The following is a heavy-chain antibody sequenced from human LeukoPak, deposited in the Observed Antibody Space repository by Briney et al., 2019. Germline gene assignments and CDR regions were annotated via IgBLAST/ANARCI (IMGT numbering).Heavy chain of an antibody. CDR3: ARGPWEYYDFWSGYSYYFDY. CDR2: MNPNSGNT. V-gene: IGHV1-8*03. D-gene: IGHD3-3*01. J-gene: IGHJ4*02. Sequence: ASVKVSCKASGYTFTSYDINWVRQATGQGLEWMGWMNPNSGNTGYAQKFQGRVTITRNTSISTAYMELSSLRSEDTAVYYCARGPWEYYDFWSGYSYYFDYWGQGTLVTVSS. CDR1: GYTFTSYD.